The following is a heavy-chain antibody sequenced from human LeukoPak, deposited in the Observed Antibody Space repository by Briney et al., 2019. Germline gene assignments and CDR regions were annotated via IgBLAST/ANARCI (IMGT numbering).Heavy chain of an antibody. J-gene: IGHJ5*02. CDR3: ARDRGIAEADSFDP. CDR2: IDTYSGKT. Sequence: ASVKVSCRASGYTYTTDGISWVRQAPGQGLEWMGWIDTYSGKTNYAQKFQGRVTMTSDTSTSTAYMELRSLRSDDTAVYYCARDRGIAEADSFDPWGQGTLVTVSS. V-gene: IGHV1-18*01. D-gene: IGHD6-13*01. CDR1: GYTYTTDG.